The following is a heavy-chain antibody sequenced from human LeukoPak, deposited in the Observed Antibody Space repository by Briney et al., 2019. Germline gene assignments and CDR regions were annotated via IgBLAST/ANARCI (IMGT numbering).Heavy chain of an antibody. Sequence: QPGGSLRLSCAASGFTFSSYAMHWVRQAPGKGLEWVAVISYDGSNKYYADSVKGRFTISRDNSKNTLYLQMNSLRAEDTAVYYCARAGRKWELLTLFDYWGQGTLVTVSS. CDR1: GFTFSSYA. D-gene: IGHD1-26*01. J-gene: IGHJ4*02. V-gene: IGHV3-30-3*01. CDR3: ARAGRKWELLTLFDY. CDR2: ISYDGSNK.